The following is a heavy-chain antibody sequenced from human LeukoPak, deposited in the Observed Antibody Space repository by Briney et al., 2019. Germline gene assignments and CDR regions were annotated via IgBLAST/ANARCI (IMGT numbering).Heavy chain of an antibody. V-gene: IGHV4-34*01. Sequence: SETLSLTCAVYGGSFSGYYWSWIRHPPGKGLEWIGEINHSGSTNYNPSLKSRVTISVDTSKNQFSLKLSSVTAADTAVYYCARGIALVFWGQGTLVTVSS. CDR1: GGSFSGYY. D-gene: IGHD6-13*01. J-gene: IGHJ4*02. CDR2: INHSGST. CDR3: ARGIALVF.